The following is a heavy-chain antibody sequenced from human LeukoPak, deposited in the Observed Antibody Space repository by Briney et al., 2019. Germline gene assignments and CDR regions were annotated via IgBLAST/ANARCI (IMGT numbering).Heavy chain of an antibody. V-gene: IGHV4-39*01. CDR3: ARHGGDLGYCTSSTCYDDWYFDL. Sequence: SQTLSLTCTVSGASISRSSYYWGWIRQPPGKGLEWIGSMYYSGSTHYNPSLKSRVTISVDTSKNQLSLKLTSVTAADTAVFYCARHGGDLGYCTSSTCYDDWYFDLWGRGTLVTVSS. CDR2: MYYSGST. CDR1: GASISRSSYY. J-gene: IGHJ2*01. D-gene: IGHD2-2*01.